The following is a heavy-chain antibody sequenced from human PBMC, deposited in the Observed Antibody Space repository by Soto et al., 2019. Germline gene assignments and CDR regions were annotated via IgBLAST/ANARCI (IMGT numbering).Heavy chain of an antibody. D-gene: IGHD6-19*01. V-gene: IGHV3-74*01. CDR1: GFTFSSYW. CDR3: ARETGYRSVWRQDY. CDR2: INSDGSSI. J-gene: IGHJ4*02. Sequence: EVQLVESGGGLVQPGGSLRLSCAASGFTFSSYWMHWVRQAPGKGLVWVSRINSDGSSISYADSVKGRFTISRDNAKNTLYLQMNSLRVEDTAVYYCARETGYRSVWRQDYWGQGTLVAVSS.